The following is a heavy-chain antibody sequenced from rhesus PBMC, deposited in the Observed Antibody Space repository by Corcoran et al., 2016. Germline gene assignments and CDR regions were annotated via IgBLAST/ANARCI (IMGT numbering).Heavy chain of an antibody. V-gene: IGHV2-95*01. J-gene: IGHJ4*01. CDR1: GFSISTSGTG. Sequence: QVTLKESGPALVKPTQNLTLTCTFSGFSISTSGTGVGWIRQPPGKALEWLASIYWNDSKYYSTSLQSRRTISKDTSKNQVVLTMTNMDPVDTATYYCARVLGGLDYWGQGVLVTVSS. D-gene: IGHD3-34*01. CDR3: ARVLGGLDY. CDR2: IYWNDSK.